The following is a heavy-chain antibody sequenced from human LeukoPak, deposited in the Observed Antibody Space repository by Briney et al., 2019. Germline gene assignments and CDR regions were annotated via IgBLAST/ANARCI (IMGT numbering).Heavy chain of an antibody. D-gene: IGHD4-23*01. CDR3: ARDLGDDCGGTWYFDL. V-gene: IGHV1-46*01. CDR2: INPSGGST. Sequence: ASVKVSCKASGGTFSSYAISWVRQAPGRGLEWMGIINPSGGSTSYAQKFQGRVTMTRDTSTSTVYMELSSLRSEDTAVYYCARDLGDDCGGTWYFDLWGRGTLVTVSS. CDR1: GGTFSSYA. J-gene: IGHJ2*01.